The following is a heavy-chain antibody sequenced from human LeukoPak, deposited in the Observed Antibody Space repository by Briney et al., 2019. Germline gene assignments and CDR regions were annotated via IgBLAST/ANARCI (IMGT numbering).Heavy chain of an antibody. V-gene: IGHV3-23*01. Sequence: PGGSLGLSCAASGLTFSSYAMSWVRQAPGKGLEWVSGISGNGANTYYADSVKGRFTISRDNSKNTLYLQMNSLRAEDTAVYYCANTFNFDYWGQGTLVTVSS. J-gene: IGHJ4*02. CDR1: GLTFSSYA. CDR2: ISGNGANT. CDR3: ANTFNFDY.